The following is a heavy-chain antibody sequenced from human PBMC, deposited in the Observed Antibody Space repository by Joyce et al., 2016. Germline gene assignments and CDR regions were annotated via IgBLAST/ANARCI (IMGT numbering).Heavy chain of an antibody. V-gene: IGHV3-7*01. CDR2: IKEDGSEK. D-gene: IGHD3-22*01. Sequence: APGKGLEWVANIKEDGSEKYYVDSVKGRFTISRDNAKKSLYLEMNSLRADDTAVYYCAREHDSSLGGCYFDYWGRGTLVTVSS. J-gene: IGHJ4*02. CDR3: AREHDSSLGGCYFDY.